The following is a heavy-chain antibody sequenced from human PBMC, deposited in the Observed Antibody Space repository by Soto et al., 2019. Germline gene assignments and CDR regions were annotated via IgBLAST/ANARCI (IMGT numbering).Heavy chain of an antibody. CDR1: GGTFSSYA. CDR2: IIPIFGTI. CDR3: AREGLTFGPGAVGGAFDI. D-gene: IGHD2-2*01. V-gene: IGHV1-69*13. Sequence: SVKVSCKASGGTFSSYAISWVRQAPGQGLEWMGGIIPIFGTINNAQKFQDRVTITADESTNIVYMELSSLRSEDTAIYYCAREGLTFGPGAVGGAFDIWGQGTLVTVSS. J-gene: IGHJ3*02.